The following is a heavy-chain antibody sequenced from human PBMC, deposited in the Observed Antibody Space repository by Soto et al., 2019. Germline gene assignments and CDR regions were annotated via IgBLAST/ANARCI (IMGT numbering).Heavy chain of an antibody. J-gene: IGHJ4*02. CDR3: ALITYYYDSSGPTTDY. D-gene: IGHD3-22*01. V-gene: IGHV3-53*04. CDR1: GFTVSSNY. Sequence: PGGSLRLSCAASGFTVSSNYMSWVRQAPGKGLEWVSVIYSGGSTYYADSVKGRFTISRHNSKNTLYLQMNSLRAEDTAVYYCALITYYYDSSGPTTDYWGQGTLVTVSS. CDR2: IYSGGST.